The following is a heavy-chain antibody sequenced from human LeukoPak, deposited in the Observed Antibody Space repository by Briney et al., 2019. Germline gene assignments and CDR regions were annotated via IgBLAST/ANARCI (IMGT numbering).Heavy chain of an antibody. CDR3: ASLPYYDFWSGYEYDDY. J-gene: IGHJ4*02. CDR2: IWYDGSNK. D-gene: IGHD3-3*01. Sequence: GGSLRLSCAASGFTFSSYGMHWVRQAPGKGPEWVAVIWYDGSNKYYADSVKGRFTISRDNSKNTLYLQMNSLRAEDTAVYYCASLPYYDFWSGYEYDDYWGQGTLVTVSS. V-gene: IGHV3-33*01. CDR1: GFTFSSYG.